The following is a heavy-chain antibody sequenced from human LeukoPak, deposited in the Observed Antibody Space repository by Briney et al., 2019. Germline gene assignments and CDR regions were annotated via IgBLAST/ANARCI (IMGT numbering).Heavy chain of an antibody. CDR2: ISGTTSGT. CDR1: GFTFSTCA. J-gene: IGHJ6*02. Sequence: PGGSLRLSCAASGFTFSTCAKSWVRQAPGKGLEWVSGISGTTSGTYYADSVKGRFTISRDNSKNTLFLQVNSLRAEDTAVYYCAKVRTYFYHGLDVWGQGTTVTVSS. D-gene: IGHD1-14*01. CDR3: AKVRTYFYHGLDV. V-gene: IGHV3-23*01.